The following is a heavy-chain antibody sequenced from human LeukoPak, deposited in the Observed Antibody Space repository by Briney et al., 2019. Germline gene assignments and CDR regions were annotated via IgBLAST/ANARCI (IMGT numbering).Heavy chain of an antibody. V-gene: IGHV4-39*01. CDR3: ARVHDCGIN. J-gene: IGHJ4*02. CDR2: IYYSGST. CDR1: GGSISSSSYY. Sequence: SETLSLTCTVSGGSISSSSYYWGWIRQPPGKGLEWIGSIYYSGSTYYNPSLKSRVTISVDTSKNQFSLKLSSVTAADTAVYYCARVHDCGINWGQGTLVTVSS. D-gene: IGHD4-17*01.